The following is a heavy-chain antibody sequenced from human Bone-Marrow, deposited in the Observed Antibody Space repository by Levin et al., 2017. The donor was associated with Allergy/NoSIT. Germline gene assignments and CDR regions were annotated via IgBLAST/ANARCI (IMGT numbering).Heavy chain of an antibody. CDR1: GFTFTNGW. V-gene: IGHV3-15*07. D-gene: IGHD4-17*01. Sequence: GGSLRLSCAASGFTFTNGWMNWVRQAPGKGLEWVGRIKSKTEGGTTDYAALVRGRFTISTDDSKNTLNLQMNSLKTEDSAVYYCTADRAGHYTDDGIDYWGQGTLVTVSS. CDR3: TADRAGHYTDDGIDY. J-gene: IGHJ4*02. CDR2: IKSKTEGGTT.